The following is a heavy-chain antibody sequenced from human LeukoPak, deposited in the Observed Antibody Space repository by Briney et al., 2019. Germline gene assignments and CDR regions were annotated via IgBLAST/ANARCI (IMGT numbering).Heavy chain of an antibody. J-gene: IGHJ4*02. D-gene: IGHD2-21*02. CDR3: ARLDCGGDCYVDY. V-gene: IGHV4-59*08. Sequence: KSSETPSLTCTVSGASFTSNYWSWIRQPPGKGLEWIGYIYYSGTTTYNPSLERRVTMSVDMSKTQFSLRLNSVTATDTAVYYCARLDCGGDCYVDYWGQGTLVTVSS. CDR2: IYYSGTT. CDR1: GASFTSNY.